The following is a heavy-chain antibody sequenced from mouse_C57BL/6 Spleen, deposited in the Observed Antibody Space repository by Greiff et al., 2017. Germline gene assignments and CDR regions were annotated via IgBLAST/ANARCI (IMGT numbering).Heavy chain of an antibody. CDR1: GYSFTDYY. J-gene: IGHJ3*01. D-gene: IGHD4-1*01. V-gene: IGHV1-39*01. CDR2: INPNYGTT. Sequence: EVQLVESGPELVKPGASVKISCKASGYSFTDYYMNWVKQSTGKSLEWIGVINPNYGTTSYNQKFKGKDTLTVDQSSSTAYMQLNSLTSEDSAVYYGARTGELGRFAYWGQGTLVTVSA. CDR3: ARTGELGRFAY.